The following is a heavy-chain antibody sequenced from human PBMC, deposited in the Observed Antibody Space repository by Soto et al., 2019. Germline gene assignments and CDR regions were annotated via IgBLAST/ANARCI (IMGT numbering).Heavy chain of an antibody. J-gene: IGHJ3*02. D-gene: IGHD1-1*01. Sequence: QVQLVQSGAEVKKPGASVKVSCKASGYTFTTYSMHWVRQAPGQRLEWMGWMNPLNGDTKYSQRFQGRLTIIRDTSASTAYMELSRLRSEDTAIYYCARGNCGAFDIWGQGTMVTVSS. CDR2: MNPLNGDT. CDR3: ARGNCGAFDI. V-gene: IGHV1-3*01. CDR1: GYTFTTYS.